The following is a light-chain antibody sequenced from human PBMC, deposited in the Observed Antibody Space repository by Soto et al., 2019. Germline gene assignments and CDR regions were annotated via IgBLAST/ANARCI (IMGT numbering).Light chain of an antibody. Sequence: DILMTQSPISLPFPLGTPGSISRRYGARLVYSDGNTYLNWFQQRPGQSPRRLIYKVSNRDSGVPDRFSGSGSGTDFTLKISRVEAEDVGVYYCMQGTHWPPTFGQGTKVAIK. CDR2: KVS. V-gene: IGKV2-30*01. J-gene: IGKJ1*01. CDR1: ARLVYSDGNTY. CDR3: MQGTHWPPT.